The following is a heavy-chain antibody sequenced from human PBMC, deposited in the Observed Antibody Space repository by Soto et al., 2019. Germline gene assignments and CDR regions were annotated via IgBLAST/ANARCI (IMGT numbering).Heavy chain of an antibody. D-gene: IGHD3-22*01. Sequence: ASVKVSCKASGFTFTSSSVQWVRQARGQRLEWIGWITVGTGNTNYAQKFQERVSITRDMSTSTAYMELSNLRSEDTAVYYCAAGDSSGYYGGWGQGTQVTVSS. CDR1: GFTFTSSS. V-gene: IGHV1-58*01. J-gene: IGHJ4*02. CDR2: ITVGTGNT. CDR3: AAGDSSGYYGG.